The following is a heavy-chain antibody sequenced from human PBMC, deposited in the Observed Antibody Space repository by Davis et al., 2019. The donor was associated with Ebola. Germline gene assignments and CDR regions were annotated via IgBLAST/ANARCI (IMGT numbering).Heavy chain of an antibody. Sequence: MPSETLSLTCAVSGGSISSSNWWSWVRQPPGKGLEWIGEINHSGSTNYNPSLKSRVTISVDTSKNQFSLKLSSVTAADTAVYYRATGWNFDYWGQGTLVTVSS. J-gene: IGHJ4*02. D-gene: IGHD6-19*01. CDR3: ATGWNFDY. CDR1: GGSISSSNW. V-gene: IGHV4-4*02. CDR2: INHSGST.